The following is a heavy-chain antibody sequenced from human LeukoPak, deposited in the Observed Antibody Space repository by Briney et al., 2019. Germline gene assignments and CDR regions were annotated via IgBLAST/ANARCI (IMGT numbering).Heavy chain of an antibody. J-gene: IGHJ6*03. V-gene: IGHV3-7*01. Sequence: PGGSLRLSCVASGSTFSSSRMSWVRQGPGKGLEWVANIKQDGSEKYYVDSVKGRFTISRDNAKNSLYLQMNSLRAEDTAVYYCARDEIVATTKANYYYYMDVWGKGTTVTISS. CDR3: ARDEIVATTKANYYYYMDV. D-gene: IGHD5-12*01. CDR2: IKQDGSEK. CDR1: GSTFSSSR.